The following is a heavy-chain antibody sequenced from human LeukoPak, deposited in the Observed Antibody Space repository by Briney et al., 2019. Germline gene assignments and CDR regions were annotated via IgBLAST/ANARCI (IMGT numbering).Heavy chain of an antibody. Sequence: PGGSLRLSCAASGFTFSRYSMNWVRQAPGKGLEWLSYISSDSDTIYYVDSVKGRFTTSRDNAKNSLYLQMNSLRDEDTAVYYCAREAYSSSWFNWFDPWGQGILVTVSS. J-gene: IGHJ5*02. CDR2: ISSDSDTI. D-gene: IGHD6-13*01. CDR1: GFTFSRYS. CDR3: AREAYSSSWFNWFDP. V-gene: IGHV3-48*02.